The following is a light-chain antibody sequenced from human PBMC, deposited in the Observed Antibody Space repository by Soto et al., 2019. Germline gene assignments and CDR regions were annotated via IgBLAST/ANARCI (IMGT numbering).Light chain of an antibody. V-gene: IGKV3-20*01. CDR1: QGVGNKY. CDR3: QQYTNAHGIT. Sequence: EIALTQSPGTLSLSPGERATPSCRASQGVGNKYLAWYQQRPDQAPSLLIYAASSRATGVPDRFSGSGSGTDFTLTIGRLEPEDFAVYYCQQYTNAHGITFGQGTRLEIK. J-gene: IGKJ5*01. CDR2: AAS.